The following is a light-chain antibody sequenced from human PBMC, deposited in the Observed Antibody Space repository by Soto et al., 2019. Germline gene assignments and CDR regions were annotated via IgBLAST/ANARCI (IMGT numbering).Light chain of an antibody. CDR2: EVN. CDR1: SSDVGGYVY. V-gene: IGLV2-8*01. Sequence: QSALTQPPAASGSPGQSVTISCTGTSSDVGGYVYVSWYQQYPGKAPKLMIYEVNKRPSGVPDRFSGSKSGNKASLTVSGLQAEDEADYYCSSYAGTNTDVIFGGGTQLTVL. J-gene: IGLJ2*01. CDR3: SSYAGTNTDVI.